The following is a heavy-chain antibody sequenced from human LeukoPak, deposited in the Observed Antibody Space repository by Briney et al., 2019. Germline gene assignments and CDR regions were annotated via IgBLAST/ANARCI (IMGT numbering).Heavy chain of an antibody. Sequence: GGSLRLSCAASGFTFSSYGMHWVRLAPGKGLEWVAVIWYDGSNKYYADSVKGRFTISRDNSKNTLYLQMNSLRAEDTAVYYCARDAYSSSWPDYYYYGMDVWGQGTTVTVSS. CDR1: GFTFSSYG. CDR2: IWYDGSNK. J-gene: IGHJ6*02. V-gene: IGHV3-33*01. CDR3: ARDAYSSSWPDYYYYGMDV. D-gene: IGHD6-13*01.